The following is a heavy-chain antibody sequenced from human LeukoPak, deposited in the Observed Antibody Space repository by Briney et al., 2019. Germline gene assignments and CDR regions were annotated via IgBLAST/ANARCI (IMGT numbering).Heavy chain of an antibody. V-gene: IGHV3-53*05. J-gene: IGHJ4*02. Sequence: GGSLRLSCAASGFTVSSNYMSWVRQAPGKGLEWVSVIYSGGSTYYADSVKGRFTTSRDNSKNTLYLQMNSLRPEDTAVYYCAKAAVYSNRWTPFDDWGQGTLVTVSS. CDR2: IYSGGST. CDR1: GFTVSSNY. D-gene: IGHD2/OR15-2a*01. CDR3: AKAAVYSNRWTPFDD.